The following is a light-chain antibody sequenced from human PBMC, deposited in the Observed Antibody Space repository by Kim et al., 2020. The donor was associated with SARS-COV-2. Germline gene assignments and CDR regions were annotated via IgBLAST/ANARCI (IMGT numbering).Light chain of an antibody. CDR2: DVS. CDR3: SSYTSSSTAV. CDR1: SSDVGGYNY. Sequence: GQTITITCTGTSSDVGGYNYVSWYQQHPGKAPKLMIYDVSNRPSGVSSRFSGSKSGNTASLTISGLQAEDEADYYCSSYTSSSTAVFGAGTKVTVL. V-gene: IGLV2-14*03. J-gene: IGLJ1*01.